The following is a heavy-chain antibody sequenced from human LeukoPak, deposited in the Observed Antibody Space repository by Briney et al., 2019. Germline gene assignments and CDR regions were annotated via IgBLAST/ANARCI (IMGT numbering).Heavy chain of an antibody. V-gene: IGHV4-34*01. D-gene: IGHD3-10*01. CDR3: ARELGSDLDY. CDR2: INHSGST. Sequence: PSETLSLTCAVYGGSFSGYYWSWIRQPPGKGLEWIGEINHSGSTNYNPSLKSRVTISVDTSKNQFSLKVSSVTAADTAVYYCARELGSDLDYWGQGALVTVSS. J-gene: IGHJ4*02. CDR1: GGSFSGYY.